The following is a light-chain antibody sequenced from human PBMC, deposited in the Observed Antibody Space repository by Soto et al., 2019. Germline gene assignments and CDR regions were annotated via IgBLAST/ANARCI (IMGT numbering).Light chain of an antibody. CDR1: SSNIGSNY. Sequence: QSVLTQPPSASGTPGQRVTISCSGSSSNIGSNYVYWYQQLPGTAPKLLIYRNNQWPSGVPDRFSGSKSGTSASLAISGLRSEDEADYYCAAWDDSLSVVVFGGGTKPTVL. CDR2: RNN. J-gene: IGLJ2*01. CDR3: AAWDDSLSVVV. V-gene: IGLV1-47*01.